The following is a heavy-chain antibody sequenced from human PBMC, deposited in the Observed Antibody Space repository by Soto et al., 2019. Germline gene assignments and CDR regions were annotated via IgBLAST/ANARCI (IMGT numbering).Heavy chain of an antibody. CDR2: INPNSGGT. CDR1: GYTFTDYY. J-gene: IGHJ6*02. V-gene: IGHV1-2*02. D-gene: IGHD6-19*01. Sequence: GASVKVSCKDPGYTFTDYYLHCVRPAPGQGLEWMGWINPNSGGTNYAQKFQGRVTMTRDTSISTAYLELNRMSTDDIAGYYCARDQSPSSGWPGMDVWGQGTMVTVSS. CDR3: ARDQSPSSGWPGMDV.